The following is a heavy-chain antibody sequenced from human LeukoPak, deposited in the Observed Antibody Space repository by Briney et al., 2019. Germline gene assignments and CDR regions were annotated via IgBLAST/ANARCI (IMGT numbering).Heavy chain of an antibody. CDR1: GFTFSSYA. J-gene: IGHJ4*02. Sequence: GGSLRLSCAASGFTFSSYAMHWVRQAPGKGLEWVAVISYDGSNKYYADSVKGRFTISRDNSKNTLYLQMNSLRAEDTAVYYCARDPFPRYCSGGSCYSPGDYWGQGTLVTVSS. CDR3: ARDPFPRYCSGGSCYSPGDY. V-gene: IGHV3-30-3*01. CDR2: ISYDGSNK. D-gene: IGHD2-15*01.